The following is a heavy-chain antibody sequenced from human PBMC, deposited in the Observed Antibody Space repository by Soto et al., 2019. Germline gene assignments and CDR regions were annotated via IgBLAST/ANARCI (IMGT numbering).Heavy chain of an antibody. CDR1: GGSISSGGYY. Sequence: PSETLSLTCTVSGGSISSGGYYWSWIRQHLGKGLEWIGYIYYSGSTYYNPSLKSRVTISVDTSKNQFSLKLSSVTAADTAVYYCAIRRENYYMDVWGKGTTVTVSS. J-gene: IGHJ6*03. CDR2: IYYSGST. CDR3: AIRRENYYMDV. V-gene: IGHV4-31*03.